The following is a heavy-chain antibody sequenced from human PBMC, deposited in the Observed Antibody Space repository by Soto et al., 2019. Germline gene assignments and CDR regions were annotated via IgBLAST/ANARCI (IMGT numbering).Heavy chain of an antibody. J-gene: IGHJ4*02. Sequence: QVQLVESGGGVVQPGRSLRLSCAASEITFSNYGMHWVRQAPGEGLEWVAVIWCDGSNKIYADSVKGRFTISRDNSKNTLYLEMNSLRVEDTAVYYCATDGGGRPFDYWGQGTLVTVSS. D-gene: IGHD2-15*01. V-gene: IGHV3-33*01. CDR1: EITFSNYG. CDR3: ATDGGGRPFDY. CDR2: IWCDGSNK.